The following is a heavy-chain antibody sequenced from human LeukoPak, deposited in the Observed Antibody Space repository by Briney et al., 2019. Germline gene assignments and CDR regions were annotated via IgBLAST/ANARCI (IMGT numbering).Heavy chain of an antibody. CDR2: IYHSGST. J-gene: IGHJ4*02. Sequence: PSQTLSLTCAVSGGSISSGGYSWSWIRQPPGKGLEWIGYIYHSGSTYYNPSLKSRVTISVDRSKNQFSLKLSSVTAADTAVYYCVRERVCSGGSCYYFDYWGQGTLVTVSS. CDR3: VRERVCSGGSCYYFDY. CDR1: GGSISSGGYS. V-gene: IGHV4-30-2*01. D-gene: IGHD2-15*01.